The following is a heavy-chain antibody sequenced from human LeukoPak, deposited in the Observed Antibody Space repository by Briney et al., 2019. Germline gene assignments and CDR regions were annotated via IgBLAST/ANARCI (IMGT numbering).Heavy chain of an antibody. V-gene: IGHV3-23*01. J-gene: IGHJ5*02. CDR2: ISGSGGST. D-gene: IGHD1-14*01. CDR3: AKDTGP. Sequence: GGSLRLSCVGFGYTFDDHGMSWVRQAPGKGLEWVSAISGSGGSTYYADSVKGRFTISRDNSKNTLYLQMNSLRAEDTAVYYCAKDTGPWGQGTLVTVSS. CDR1: GYTFDDHG.